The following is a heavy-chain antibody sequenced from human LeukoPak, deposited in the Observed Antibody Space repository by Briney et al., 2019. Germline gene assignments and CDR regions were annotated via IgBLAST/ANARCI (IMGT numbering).Heavy chain of an antibody. J-gene: IGHJ4*02. CDR1: GGSISSGGDY. D-gene: IGHD6-13*01. Sequence: SSETLSLTCTVSGGSISSGGDYSSWIRQHPGKGLEWIGYIYYSGNTYYNPSLKSRVTISVDTSKNQFSLKLNSVTAADTAMYYCARETGLAAAVNWGQGTLVTVSS. V-gene: IGHV4-31*03. CDR3: ARETGLAAAVN. CDR2: IYYSGNT.